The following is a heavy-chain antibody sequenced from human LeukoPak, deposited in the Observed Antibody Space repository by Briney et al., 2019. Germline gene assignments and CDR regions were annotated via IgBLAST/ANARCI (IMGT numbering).Heavy chain of an antibody. D-gene: IGHD6-19*01. CDR1: GFTFDNYA. CDR2: ISSSSSYI. V-gene: IGHV3-21*01. CDR3: ATLRDRGSGWYEDFEDY. Sequence: PGGSLRLSCTASGFTFDNYAMIWVRQAPGKGLEWVSSISSSSSYIYYADSVKGRFTISRDNAKNSLYLQMNSLRAEDTAVYYCATLRDRGSGWYEDFEDYWGQGTLVTVSS. J-gene: IGHJ4*02.